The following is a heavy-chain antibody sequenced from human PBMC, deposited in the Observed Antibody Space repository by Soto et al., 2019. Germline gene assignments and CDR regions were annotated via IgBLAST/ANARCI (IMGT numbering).Heavy chain of an antibody. CDR1: GGSISSSSYY. CDR2: IYYSGST. Sequence: SETLSLTCTVSGGSISSSSYYWGWIRQPPGKGLEWIGSIYYSGSTYYNPSLKSRVTISVDTSKNQFSLKLSSVTAADTAVYYCARQYQLLLDYWGQGTLVTVSS. CDR3: ARQYQLLLDY. V-gene: IGHV4-39*01. J-gene: IGHJ4*02. D-gene: IGHD2-2*01.